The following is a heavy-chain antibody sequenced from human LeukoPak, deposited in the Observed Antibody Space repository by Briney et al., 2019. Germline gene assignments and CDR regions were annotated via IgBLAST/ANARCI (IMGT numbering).Heavy chain of an antibody. CDR2: IKSKTDGGTA. D-gene: IGHD3-3*01. CDR1: GFTFNDAR. CDR3: TXXRDPXYYDFWSGFDY. J-gene: IGHJ4*02. Sequence: GGSLRLSCTASGFTFNDARMTWVRQAPGKGLEWVGRIKSKTDGGTADYAAPVKGRFTISRDDSKNTLYLQMKSLKTEDTAVYYCTXXRDPXYYDFWSGFDYWGQGTLVTVSS. V-gene: IGHV3-15*01.